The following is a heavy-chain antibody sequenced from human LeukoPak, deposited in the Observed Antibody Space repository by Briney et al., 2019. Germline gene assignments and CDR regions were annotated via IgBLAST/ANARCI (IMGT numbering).Heavy chain of an antibody. Sequence: GGSLRLSCAAFGFTFSSYEMNWVRQAPGKGLEWVSYSNDSGSTMYYADSVKGRFTISRDNAKNSLYLQMNSLRAEDTAVYYCAELRSDGDYWGQGTLVTVSS. J-gene: IGHJ4*02. D-gene: IGHD1-7*01. V-gene: IGHV3-48*03. CDR2: SNDSGSTM. CDR1: GFTFSSYE. CDR3: AELRSDGDY.